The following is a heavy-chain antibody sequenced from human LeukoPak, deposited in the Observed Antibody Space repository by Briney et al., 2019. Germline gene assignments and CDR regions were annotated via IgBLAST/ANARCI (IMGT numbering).Heavy chain of an antibody. V-gene: IGHV1-2*02. CDR3: ARGDSSGGSCYDY. Sequence: ASVNVSCTASGYTFTGYYMHWVRQAPGQGLEWMGWINPNSGGTNYAQKFQGRVTMTRDTSISTAYMELSRLRSDDTAVYYCARGDSSGGSCYDYWGQGTLVTVSS. J-gene: IGHJ4*02. D-gene: IGHD2-15*01. CDR2: INPNSGGT. CDR1: GYTFTGYY.